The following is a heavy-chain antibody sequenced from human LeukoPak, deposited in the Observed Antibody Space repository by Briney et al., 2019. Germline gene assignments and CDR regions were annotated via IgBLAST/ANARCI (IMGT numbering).Heavy chain of an antibody. CDR1: GYSISSGYY. Sequence: SETLSLTCTVSGYSISSGYYWGWIRQPPGKGLEWIGSIYHSGSTYYNPSLKSRVTISVDTSKNQFSLKLSSVTAADTAVYYCARSVRNWFDPWGQGTLVTVSS. CDR3: ARSVRNWFDP. V-gene: IGHV4-38-2*02. J-gene: IGHJ5*02. D-gene: IGHD2-8*01. CDR2: IYHSGST.